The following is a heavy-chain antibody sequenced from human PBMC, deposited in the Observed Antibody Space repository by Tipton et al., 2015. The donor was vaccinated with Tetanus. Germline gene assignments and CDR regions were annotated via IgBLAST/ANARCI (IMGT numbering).Heavy chain of an antibody. Sequence: TLSLTCSVSDGPVSSGGFYWGWVRQVTGKGLEWIGNIYYSGTTYYTPSLRGRLSISVDTSKNQFSLKLTSVTAADTAVYYCARHLTYTYTSRYFDYWGLGTLVTVSS. CDR3: ARHLTYTYTSRYFDY. CDR1: DGPVSSGGFY. CDR2: IYYSGTT. D-gene: IGHD5-18*01. V-gene: IGHV4-31*03. J-gene: IGHJ4*02.